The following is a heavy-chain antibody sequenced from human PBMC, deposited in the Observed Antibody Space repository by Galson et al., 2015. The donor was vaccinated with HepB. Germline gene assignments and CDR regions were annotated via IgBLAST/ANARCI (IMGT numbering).Heavy chain of an antibody. Sequence: SVKVSCKASGYTFTSYGISWVRQAPGQGLEWMGWISAYNGNTNYAQKLQGRVTMTTDTSTSTAYMELRSLRSDDTAVYYCARDITMVQGVISWFDPWGQGTLVTVSS. D-gene: IGHD3-10*01. CDR2: ISAYNGNT. V-gene: IGHV1-18*01. J-gene: IGHJ5*02. CDR1: GYTFTSYG. CDR3: ARDITMVQGVISWFDP.